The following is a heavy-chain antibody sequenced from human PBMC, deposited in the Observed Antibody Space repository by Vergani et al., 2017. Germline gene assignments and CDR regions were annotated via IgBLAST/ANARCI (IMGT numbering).Heavy chain of an antibody. Sequence: QVQLQESGPGLVKPPGTLSLTCAVSGGSISSSNWWSWVRQPPGKGLEWIGEIYHSGSTNYNPSLKSRVTISVDKSKNQFSLKLSSVTAADTAVHYCAREGDYESSGYYYRYFDYWGQGTLVTVSS. CDR3: AREGDYESSGYYYRYFDY. V-gene: IGHV4-4*03. D-gene: IGHD3-22*01. CDR2: IYHSGST. J-gene: IGHJ4*02. CDR1: GGSISSSNW.